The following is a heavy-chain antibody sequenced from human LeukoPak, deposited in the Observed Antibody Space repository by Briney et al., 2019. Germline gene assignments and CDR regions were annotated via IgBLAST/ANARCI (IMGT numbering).Heavy chain of an antibody. CDR1: GFTVSSTY. Sequence: GGSLRLSCAASGFTVSSTYMSWVRQAPGKGLEWVSVFFSGDTTYYANSVKGRFTISRDNSKNMLYLQMNSLRAEDTAVYYCARRLLTGYYEFWGQGTLVTVSS. CDR3: ARRLLTGYYEF. CDR2: FFSGDTT. V-gene: IGHV3-66*01. D-gene: IGHD3-9*01. J-gene: IGHJ4*02.